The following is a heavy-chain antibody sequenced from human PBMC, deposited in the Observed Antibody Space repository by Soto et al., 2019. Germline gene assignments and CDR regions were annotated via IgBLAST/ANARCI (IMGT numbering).Heavy chain of an antibody. V-gene: IGHV1-2*02. CDR2: INAKTGQT. CDR3: ARTPQSAQHDF. D-gene: IGHD3-16*01. J-gene: IGHJ4*02. Sequence: ASVKVSCKASGYTFTDYYVHWMRQVPGQGLEWMSWINAKTGQTLYAQKFQGRVTLTRDTSINTAYMEVTSLTTGDSAVYYCARTPQSAQHDFWGQGTLVTVSS. CDR1: GYTFTDYY.